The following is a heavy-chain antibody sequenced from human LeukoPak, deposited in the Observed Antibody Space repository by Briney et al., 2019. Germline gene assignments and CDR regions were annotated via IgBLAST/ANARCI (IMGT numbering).Heavy chain of an antibody. CDR3: ANLNGHCSSTSCPGYFQH. D-gene: IGHD2-2*03. V-gene: IGHV3-23*01. J-gene: IGHJ1*01. Sequence: PGGSLRLSCAASGFTFSSYAMSWVRQAPGKGLEWVSAISGSGGSTYYADSVKGRFTISRDNSKNTLYLQMNSLRAEDTAVYYCANLNGHCSSTSCPGYFQHWGQGTLVTVSS. CDR2: ISGSGGST. CDR1: GFTFSSYA.